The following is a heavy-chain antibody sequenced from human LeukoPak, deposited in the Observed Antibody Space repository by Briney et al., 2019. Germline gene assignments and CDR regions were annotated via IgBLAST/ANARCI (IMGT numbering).Heavy chain of an antibody. CDR3: ARDEVVAAPNYFGMAV. J-gene: IGHJ6*02. CDR1: GYTFTSYD. V-gene: IGHV1-8*01. Sequence: ASVKVSCKASGYTFTSYDVNWVRQATGQGLEWMGWMNPNSGNTGLAQKFQGRVTLTRDTSLSTAYMELSNLRSDDTAVYYCARDEVVAAPNYFGMAVWGQGTTVSVSS. CDR2: MNPNSGNT. D-gene: IGHD2-15*01.